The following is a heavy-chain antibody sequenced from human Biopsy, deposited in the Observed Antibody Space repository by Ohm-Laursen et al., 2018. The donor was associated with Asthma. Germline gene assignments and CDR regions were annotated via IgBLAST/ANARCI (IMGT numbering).Heavy chain of an antibody. CDR3: VRWRSGYPDHYSDF. CDR1: DFTFSTYG. J-gene: IGHJ4*02. D-gene: IGHD2-21*01. V-gene: IGHV3-30*03. Sequence: SLRLSCAASDFTFSTYGMHWVRLAPGKGLEWVALISSDVREWYADSVKGRFTISRDNSKNTLDLQMNSLRGDDTAVYYCVRWRSGYPDHYSDFWGLGTLVTVSS. CDR2: ISSDVRE.